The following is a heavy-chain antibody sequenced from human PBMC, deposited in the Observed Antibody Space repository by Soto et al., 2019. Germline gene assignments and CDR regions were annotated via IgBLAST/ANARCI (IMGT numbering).Heavy chain of an antibody. CDR1: GFTFSSYA. J-gene: IGHJ4*02. CDR2: ISYDGSNK. Sequence: GGSLRLSCAASGFTFSSYAMHWVRQAPGKGLEWVAVISYDGSNKYYADSVKGRFTISRDNSKNTLYLQMNSLRAEDTAVYYCARVRYCSDNSCYSWFDYWGQGTLVTVSS. CDR3: ARVRYCSDNSCYSWFDY. V-gene: IGHV3-30-3*01. D-gene: IGHD2-15*01.